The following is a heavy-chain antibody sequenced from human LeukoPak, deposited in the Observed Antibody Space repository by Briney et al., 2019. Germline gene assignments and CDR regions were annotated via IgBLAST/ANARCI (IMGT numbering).Heavy chain of an antibody. J-gene: IGHJ4*02. CDR2: IWGDGSNK. Sequence: GGSLRLSCAASGFTFSSYGMHWVRQAPGKGLEWVAVIWGDGSNKHHADSVKGRFTISRDNSKNTLYLHMNSLRAEDTAVFYCAKDDHDILTGYLFLDSWGQGALVTVSS. CDR3: AKDDHDILTGYLFLDS. D-gene: IGHD3-9*01. CDR1: GFTFSSYG. V-gene: IGHV3-33*06.